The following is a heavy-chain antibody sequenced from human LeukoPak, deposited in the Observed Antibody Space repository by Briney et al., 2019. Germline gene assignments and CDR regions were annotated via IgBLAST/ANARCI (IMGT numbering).Heavy chain of an antibody. Sequence: PSETLSLTCAVYGGSFSGYYWSWIRQPPGKGLEWIGEINHSGSTNYNPSLKSRVTISVDTSKNQFSLKLSSVTAADTAVYYCARAPRSSIAARYFDYWGQGTLVTVSS. CDR3: ARAPRSSIAARYFDY. CDR2: INHSGST. CDR1: GGSFSGYY. J-gene: IGHJ4*02. V-gene: IGHV4-34*01. D-gene: IGHD6-6*01.